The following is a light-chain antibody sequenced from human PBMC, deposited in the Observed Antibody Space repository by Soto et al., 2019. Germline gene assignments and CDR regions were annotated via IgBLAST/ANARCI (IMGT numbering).Light chain of an antibody. J-gene: IGKJ5*01. CDR2: DVS. Sequence: EVVLTQSPATLSLSPGETATLSCRASQSVFSYLAWFQQKPGQAPRLLIYDVSDRATGVPARFTGSGSGTDFTLTISSLEPEDFAVYYCQQYNDWPPITFGQGTRLEIK. V-gene: IGKV3-11*01. CDR1: QSVFSY. CDR3: QQYNDWPPIT.